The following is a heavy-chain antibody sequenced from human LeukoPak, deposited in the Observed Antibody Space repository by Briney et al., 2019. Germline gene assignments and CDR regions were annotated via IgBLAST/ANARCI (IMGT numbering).Heavy chain of an antibody. CDR1: GGSLSSYY. Sequence: PSETLSLTCTVSGGSLSSYYWSWIRQPPGKRLEWIGHIYYSGSAIYNPSLRSRVTISRDTSKNQFSLKLNSVTAADTAMYYCARDRGFSSAWGGDYYYGMDVWGKGTTVTVSS. J-gene: IGHJ6*04. CDR2: IYYSGSA. V-gene: IGHV4-59*01. CDR3: ARDRGFSSAWGGDYYYGMDV. D-gene: IGHD3-22*01.